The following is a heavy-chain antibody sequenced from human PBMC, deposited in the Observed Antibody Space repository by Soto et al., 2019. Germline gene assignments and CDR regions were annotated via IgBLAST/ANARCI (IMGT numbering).Heavy chain of an antibody. CDR2: IYYSGST. D-gene: IGHD2-2*01. CDR1: GGSISSYY. Sequence: SSETLSLTCTVSGGSISSYYWSWIRQPPGKGLEWIGYIYYSGSTNYNPSLKSRVTISVDTSKNQFSLKLSSVTAADTAVYYCARDHCTTTNCYSVWFDPLGQGALVTVSS. CDR3: ARDHCTTTNCYSVWFDP. V-gene: IGHV4-59*01. J-gene: IGHJ5*02.